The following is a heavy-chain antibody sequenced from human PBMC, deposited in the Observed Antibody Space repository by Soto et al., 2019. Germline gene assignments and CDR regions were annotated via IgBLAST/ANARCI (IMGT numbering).Heavy chain of an antibody. J-gene: IGHJ6*02. CDR2: IYYSGST. D-gene: IGHD6-19*01. Sequence: SETQSPTYTVSGGYSSSSSYYWGCIRQPPGKGLEWIGSIYYSGSTYYNPSLKSRVTISVDTSKNQFSLKLSSVTAADTAVYYCARLAGTDYYYGMDVWGQGTTVTVSS. CDR3: ARLAGTDYYYGMDV. CDR1: GGYSSSSSYY. V-gene: IGHV4-39*01.